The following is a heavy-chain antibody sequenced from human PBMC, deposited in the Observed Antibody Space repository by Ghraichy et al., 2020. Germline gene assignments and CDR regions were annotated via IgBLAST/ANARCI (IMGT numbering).Heavy chain of an antibody. CDR3: ARERMITGNYYYYYGMDV. CDR1: GYTFTSYY. CDR2: INPSGGST. Sequence: ASVKVSCKASGYTFTSYYMHWVRQAPGQGLEWMGIINPSGGSTSYAQKFQGRVTMTRDTSTSTVYMELSSLRSEGTAVYYCARERMITGNYYYYYGMDVWGQGTTVTVSS. D-gene: IGHD1-20*01. V-gene: IGHV1-46*01. J-gene: IGHJ6*02.